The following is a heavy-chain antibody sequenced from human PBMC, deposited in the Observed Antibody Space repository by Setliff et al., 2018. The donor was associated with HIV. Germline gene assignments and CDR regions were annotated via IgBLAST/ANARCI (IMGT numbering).Heavy chain of an antibody. D-gene: IGHD2-15*01. V-gene: IGHV1-69*05. CDR3: ATGPHSGDPTWALDY. Sequence: ASVKVSCKSSGYSFINYGISWVRQAPGRGLEWRGGVITMYITVNYAQKFQGRVTITTDESASTASMELSSLTSEDTAIYYCATGPHSGDPTWALDYWGQGTLVTVSS. CDR1: GYSFINYG. CDR2: VITMYITV. J-gene: IGHJ4*02.